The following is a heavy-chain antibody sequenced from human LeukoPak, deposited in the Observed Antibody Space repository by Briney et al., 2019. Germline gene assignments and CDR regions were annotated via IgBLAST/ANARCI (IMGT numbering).Heavy chain of an antibody. CDR3: TRSSGWWSLDY. CDR2: ISHTGST. Sequence: SETLSSPALSLVTPSAVVTGGIGSACPQGRGWIGEISHTGSTKYSPSLKDRVTISKDNSKNQFSLKLNSVTAADTATYYCTRSSGWWSLDYWGQGALVTVSS. V-gene: IGHV4-4*02. D-gene: IGHD6-19*01. J-gene: IGHJ4*02. CDR1: VTPSAVVTG.